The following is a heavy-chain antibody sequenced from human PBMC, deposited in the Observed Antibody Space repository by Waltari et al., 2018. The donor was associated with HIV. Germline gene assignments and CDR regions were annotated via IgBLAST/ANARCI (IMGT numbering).Heavy chain of an antibody. V-gene: IGHV4-39*01. Sequence: QLQLQESGPGLVKPSETLSLTCTVSGGSISSSSYYWGWTRKPPGKGLEWIGSIYYSGITYYNPSLKSRVTISVDTSKNQFSLKLSSVTAADTAVYYCASFDYYGSGSYYNPLDDYWGQGTLVTVSS. J-gene: IGHJ4*02. CDR3: ASFDYYGSGSYYNPLDDY. CDR2: IYYSGIT. D-gene: IGHD3-10*01. CDR1: GGSISSSSYY.